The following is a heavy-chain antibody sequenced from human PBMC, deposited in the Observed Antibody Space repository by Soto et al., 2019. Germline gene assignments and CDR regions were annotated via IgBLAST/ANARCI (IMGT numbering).Heavy chain of an antibody. V-gene: IGHV3-30*04. CDR1: GFTFSSYG. CDR2: ISYDGSNK. J-gene: IGHJ4*02. D-gene: IGHD2-15*01. Sequence: GGSLRLSCAASGFTFSSYGVHWVRQAPGKGLEWVAVISYDGSNKYYADSVKGRFTISRDNSKNTLYLQMNSLRAEDTAVYYCAREWELLRRLGAALDYWGQGTLVTVSS. CDR3: AREWELLRRLGAALDY.